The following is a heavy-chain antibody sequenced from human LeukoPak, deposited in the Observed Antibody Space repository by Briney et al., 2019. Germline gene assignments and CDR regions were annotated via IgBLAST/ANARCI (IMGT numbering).Heavy chain of an antibody. D-gene: IGHD7-27*01. CDR3: ARDRLGLGIFDY. Sequence: SETLSLTCTVSGGSISSYCWSWIRQPPGKGLEWIGYIYYSGSTNYNPSLKRRVTISVETSKNKFSLKLSSVTAADTAVYYCARDRLGLGIFDYWGQGTLVTVSS. CDR1: GGSISSYC. CDR2: IYYSGST. J-gene: IGHJ4*02. V-gene: IGHV4-59*01.